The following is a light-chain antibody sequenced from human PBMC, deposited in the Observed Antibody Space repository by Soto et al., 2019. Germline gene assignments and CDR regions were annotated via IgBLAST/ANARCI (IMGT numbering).Light chain of an antibody. CDR3: QEYNNYWT. CDR2: TAS. J-gene: IGKJ1*01. V-gene: IGKV1-5*01. Sequence: DTQMTQSPSTLSASVGDTVTITCRASQTISMWLAWYQQKPGKAPRLLIYTASTLESGVPSRFSASGSGTKFTLTISSLHPDDFATYYCQEYNNYWTFGQGTKVDIK. CDR1: QTISMW.